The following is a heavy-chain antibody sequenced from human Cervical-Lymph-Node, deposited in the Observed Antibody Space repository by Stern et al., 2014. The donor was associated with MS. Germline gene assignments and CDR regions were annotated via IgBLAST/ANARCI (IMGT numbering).Heavy chain of an antibody. J-gene: IGHJ4*02. V-gene: IGHV4-39*01. CDR2: AIYGGAP. Sequence: QLVQSGPGLVKPSETLSLTCSLSGGSINNNAYYWGWIRQPPGKGLEWIGSAIYGGAPFSTRPLLGRVPVPAASSGPQFSLPLRSVTAADTAVYYCAKIHRAFANQGYWGRGLQVTVTS. CDR3: AKIHRAFANQGY. CDR1: GGSINNNAYY.